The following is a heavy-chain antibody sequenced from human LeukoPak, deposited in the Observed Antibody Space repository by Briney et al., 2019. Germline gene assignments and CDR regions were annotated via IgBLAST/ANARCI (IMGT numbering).Heavy chain of an antibody. V-gene: IGHV4-30-2*01. Sequence: PSETLSLTCTVSGGSITSGGYYWSWIWQPPGKGLEWIGYIFHSGSTSYNPSLKSRVTISVDRSKNQFSLKLSFVTAADTAVYFCARAAYTGHYYYMDVWGKGTTVTVSS. J-gene: IGHJ6*03. CDR2: IFHSGST. CDR3: ARAAYTGHYYYMDV. D-gene: IGHD1-1*01. CDR1: GGSITSGGYY.